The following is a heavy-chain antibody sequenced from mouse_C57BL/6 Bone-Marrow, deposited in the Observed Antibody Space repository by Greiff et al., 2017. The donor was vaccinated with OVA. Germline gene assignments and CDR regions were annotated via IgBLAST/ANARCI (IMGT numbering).Heavy chain of an antibody. J-gene: IGHJ1*03. D-gene: IGHD1-1*01. CDR1: GYTFTNYW. CDR3: ARITTDWYFDV. V-gene: IGHV1-63*01. CDR2: IYPGGGYT. Sequence: VKLQESGAELVRPGTSVKMSCKASGYTFTNYWIGWAKQRPGHGLEWIGDIYPGGGYTNYNEKFKGKATLTADKSSSTAYMQFSSLTSEDSAIYYCARITTDWYFDVWGTGTTVTVSS.